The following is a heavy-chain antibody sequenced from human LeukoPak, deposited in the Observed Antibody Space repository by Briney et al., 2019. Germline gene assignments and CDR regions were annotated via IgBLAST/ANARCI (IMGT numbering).Heavy chain of an antibody. Sequence: ASVKVSCKASGGTFSSYAISWVRQAPGQGLEWMGRIIPILGIANYAQKFQGRVTITADKSTSTAYMELSSLRSEDTAVYYYGHSFPPLEWLLDWGQGTLVTVSS. CDR3: GHSFPPLEWLLD. V-gene: IGHV1-69*04. J-gene: IGHJ4*02. CDR1: GGTFSSYA. CDR2: IIPILGIA. D-gene: IGHD3-3*01.